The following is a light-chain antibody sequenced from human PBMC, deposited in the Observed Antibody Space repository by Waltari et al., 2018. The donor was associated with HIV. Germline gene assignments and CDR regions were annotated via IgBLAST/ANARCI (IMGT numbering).Light chain of an antibody. CDR2: RDR. Sequence: QSVLTQPPSASGTHGQSVTISCSGSGPNIGRNYVYWYQQVPGTAPKPRSLRDRQRPSGVPDRFSASKSGTSASRAISGLRSEDEAHYYCATWDDRENGHGIFGGGTQLTVL. CDR1: GPNIGRNY. CDR3: ATWDDRENGHGI. J-gene: IGLJ7*01. V-gene: IGLV1-47*01.